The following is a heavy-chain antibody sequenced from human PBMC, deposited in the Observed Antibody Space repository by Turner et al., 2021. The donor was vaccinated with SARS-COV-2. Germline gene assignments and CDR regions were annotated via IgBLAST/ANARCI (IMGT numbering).Heavy chain of an antibody. CDR1: GFSFSSYA. CDR3: ARFGGYRGDNDF. D-gene: IGHD3-10*01. Sequence: EVQLLESGGGWIQPGGSLRLSCAASGFSFSSYAMSWVRQAPGKGLEWVSAFSGRSISTFYADSVKGRFTISRDNSKNTLYLQMNSLRAEDTAVYYCARFGGYRGDNDFWGQGTLVTVSS. J-gene: IGHJ4*02. V-gene: IGHV3-23*01. CDR2: FSGRSIST.